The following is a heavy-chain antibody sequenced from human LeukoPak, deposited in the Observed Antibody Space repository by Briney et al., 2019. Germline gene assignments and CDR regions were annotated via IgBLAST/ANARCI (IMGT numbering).Heavy chain of an antibody. D-gene: IGHD2-8*02. CDR3: AKRYCTGGTCCPDY. V-gene: IGHV3-23*01. Sequence: YPGGSLRLSCAASGFTFSNYAMSWVRQAPGKGLEWVAAISNSGVNTFHAGSVRGRFTISRDNSKNTLYLQMSSLRDEDTAMYFCAKRYCTGGTCCPDYWGQGTVVTVSS. CDR2: ISNSGVNT. J-gene: IGHJ4*02. CDR1: GFTFSNYA.